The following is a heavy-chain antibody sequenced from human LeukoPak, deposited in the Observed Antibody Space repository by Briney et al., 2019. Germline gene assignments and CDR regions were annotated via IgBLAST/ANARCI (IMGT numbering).Heavy chain of an antibody. CDR1: GGSISSHY. V-gene: IGHV4-59*11. CDR2: IYYSGST. Sequence: PSETLSLTRTVSGGSISSHYWSWIRQPPGKGLEWIGYIYYSGSTNYNPSLKSRVTISVDTSKNQFSLKLSSVTAADTAVYYCARNQDYGSYYYYYMDVWGKGTTVTVSS. D-gene: IGHD4-17*01. J-gene: IGHJ6*03. CDR3: ARNQDYGSYYYYYMDV.